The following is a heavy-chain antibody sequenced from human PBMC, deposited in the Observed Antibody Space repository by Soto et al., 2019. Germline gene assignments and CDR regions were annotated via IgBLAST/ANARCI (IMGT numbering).Heavy chain of an antibody. J-gene: IGHJ4*02. CDR1: GGTFSSYT. CDR3: ASLVVSGRYTF. Sequence: SVKVSCKPSGGTFSSYTISWVRQAPGQGLEWMGRIIPILGIANYAQKFQGRVTITADKSTSTAYMELSSLRSEDTAVYYCASLVVSGRYTFWGQGTQVTVSS. CDR2: IIPILGIA. D-gene: IGHD3-16*01. V-gene: IGHV1-69*02.